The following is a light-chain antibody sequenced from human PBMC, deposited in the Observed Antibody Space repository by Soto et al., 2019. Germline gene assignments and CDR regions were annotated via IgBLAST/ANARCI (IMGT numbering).Light chain of an antibody. CDR1: QSVSSSY. Sequence: DIVLTQSPGTLSLSPGERATLSCRARQSVSSSYLAWYQQKPGQAPRLLIYGASSRATGLPDRFSGSGSGTTFTLTISRLEPEDFAVYYCQQYGSSPPFTFGPGTKVDIK. CDR2: GAS. CDR3: QQYGSSPPFT. V-gene: IGKV3-20*01. J-gene: IGKJ3*01.